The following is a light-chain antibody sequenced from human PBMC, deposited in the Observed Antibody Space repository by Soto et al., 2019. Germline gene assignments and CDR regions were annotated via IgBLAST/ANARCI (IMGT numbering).Light chain of an antibody. Sequence: GAIVTITCRASQDIGNFLAWYQQKPGKVPKLLIYAASTLQSGVPSRFSGSGSGTDFTLTISSLQPEDVATYYCQQSYSTPITFGQGTRLEIK. CDR3: QQSYSTPIT. CDR1: QDIGNF. J-gene: IGKJ5*01. V-gene: IGKV1-27*01. CDR2: AAS.